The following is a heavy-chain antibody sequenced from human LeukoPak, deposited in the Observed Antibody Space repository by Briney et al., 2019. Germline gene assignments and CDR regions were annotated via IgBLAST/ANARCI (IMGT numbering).Heavy chain of an antibody. CDR3: AREGRYSGWYQNWYFDL. Sequence: GGSLRLSCAASGFTFSSYSMNWVRQAPGKGLEWVSSISSSSSYIYYADSVKGRFTISRNNAKNSLYLQMNSLRAEDTAVYYCAREGRYSGWYQNWYFDLWGRGTLVTVSS. CDR2: ISSSSSYI. D-gene: IGHD6-19*01. CDR1: GFTFSSYS. V-gene: IGHV3-21*01. J-gene: IGHJ2*01.